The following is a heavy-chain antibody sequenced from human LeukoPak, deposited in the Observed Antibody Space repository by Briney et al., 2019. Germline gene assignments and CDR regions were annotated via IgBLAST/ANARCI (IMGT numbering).Heavy chain of an antibody. D-gene: IGHD3-10*01. J-gene: IGHJ4*02. Sequence: ASVKVSCKASGYTFTSYGISWARQAPGQGLEWMGWISAYNGNTNYAQKLQGRVTMTTDTSTSTTYMELRSLRSDHTAVYYCARDDLWFGELLSEVGGYWGQGTLVTVSS. CDR1: GYTFTSYG. CDR2: ISAYNGNT. V-gene: IGHV1-18*04. CDR3: ARDDLWFGELLSEVGGY.